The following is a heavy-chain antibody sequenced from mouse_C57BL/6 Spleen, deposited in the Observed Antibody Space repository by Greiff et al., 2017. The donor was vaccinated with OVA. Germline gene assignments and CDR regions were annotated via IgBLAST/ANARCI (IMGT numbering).Heavy chain of an antibody. Sequence: VQVVESGPGLVQPSQSLSITCTVSGFSLTSYGVHWVRQSPGKGLEWLGVIWRGGSTDYNAAFMSRLSITKDNSKSQVFFKMNSLQADDTAIYYCAKMGGDYDAFAYWGQGTLVTVSA. D-gene: IGHD2-4*01. CDR2: IWRGGST. J-gene: IGHJ3*01. V-gene: IGHV2-5*01. CDR1: GFSLTSYG. CDR3: AKMGGDYDAFAY.